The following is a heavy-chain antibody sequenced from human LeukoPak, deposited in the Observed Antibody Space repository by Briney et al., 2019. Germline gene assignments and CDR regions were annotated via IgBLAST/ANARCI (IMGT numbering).Heavy chain of an antibody. V-gene: IGHV3-30-3*01. D-gene: IGHD3-10*01. CDR1: GFTFSSYA. J-gene: IGHJ4*02. CDR3: ARGSIWFGELYGDY. Sequence: PGGSLRLSCAASGFTFSSYAMHWVRQAPGKGLEWVAVISYDGSNKYYADSVKGRFTISRDNSKNTLYLQMNSLRAEDTAVYYCARGSIWFGELYGDYWGQGTLVTVSS. CDR2: ISYDGSNK.